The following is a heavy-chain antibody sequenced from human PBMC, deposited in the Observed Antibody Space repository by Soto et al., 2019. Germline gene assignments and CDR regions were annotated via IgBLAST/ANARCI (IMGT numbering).Heavy chain of an antibody. CDR3: AKDRTVAARNFDY. J-gene: IGHJ4*02. D-gene: IGHD6-6*01. CDR1: GFTFTNVA. V-gene: IGHV3-23*01. Sequence: GESLKISCAASGFTFTNVAMTWVRQAPGKGLEWVSTITDTGGSTGYADSVKGQFTISRDNSKNALYLQMNSLRAEDSAVYYCAKDRTVAARNFDYWGQGTQVTVSS. CDR2: ITDTGGST.